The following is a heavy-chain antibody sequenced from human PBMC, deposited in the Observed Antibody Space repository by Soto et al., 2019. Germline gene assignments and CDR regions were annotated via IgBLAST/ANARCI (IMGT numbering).Heavy chain of an antibody. Sequence: PSETLSLTCAVSGHSISSGNWWGWIRQPPGKGLEWIGYIYYSGSTHYNPSLRSRVTMSVDTSKNQFSLQLNSVTAVDTAVYYCARKPDGYHPFDFWGQGTLVTVSS. CDR1: GHSISSGNW. V-gene: IGHV4-28*01. D-gene: IGHD2-2*01. CDR3: ARKPDGYHPFDF. CDR2: IYYSGST. J-gene: IGHJ4*02.